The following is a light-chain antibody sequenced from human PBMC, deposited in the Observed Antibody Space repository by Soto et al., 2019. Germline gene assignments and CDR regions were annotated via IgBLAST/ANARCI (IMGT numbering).Light chain of an antibody. CDR1: QSISSY. J-gene: IGKJ4*01. CDR3: EQRSNWPLT. CDR2: DAS. Sequence: EIVLTQSPATLSLSPGERATLSCRASQSISSYLGWYQQKPGQAPRLLIYDASNRAAGIPARFSGSGSGTSCSLTSGSPELEEFAVYSGEQRSNWPLTFGGGTTVEIK. V-gene: IGKV3-11*01.